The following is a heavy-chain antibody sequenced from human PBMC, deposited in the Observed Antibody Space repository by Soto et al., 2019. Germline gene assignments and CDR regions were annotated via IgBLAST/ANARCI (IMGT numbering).Heavy chain of an antibody. D-gene: IGHD3-10*01. Sequence: QITLKESGPALVNPTQPLTLTCTFSGFSLSPSGVAVAWIRQPPGKALEWLALIYWNGIERYSPSLKSRLTITKDTSKNPVVLTVTNMDPVDTATYFCAHGDPLDFHYWGQGTLVTVSP. J-gene: IGHJ4*02. CDR1: GFSLSPSGVA. CDR3: AHGDPLDFHY. V-gene: IGHV2-5*01. CDR2: IYWNGIE.